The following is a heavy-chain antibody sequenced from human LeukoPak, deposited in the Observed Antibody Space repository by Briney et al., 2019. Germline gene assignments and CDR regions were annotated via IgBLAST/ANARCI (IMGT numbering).Heavy chain of an antibody. CDR2: VKPQGST. CDR1: GGSITNTNY. J-gene: IGHJ4*02. V-gene: IGHV4-4*02. Sequence: PSGTLSLTCGVSGGSITNTNYWTWVRQPPGKGLEWIGEVKPQGSTNYNPSLMGRVAIAVDTSENHISLQLTSVTAADTAVYYCAREGGPYRPLDYSGQGTLVTVSS. CDR3: AREGGPYRPLDY.